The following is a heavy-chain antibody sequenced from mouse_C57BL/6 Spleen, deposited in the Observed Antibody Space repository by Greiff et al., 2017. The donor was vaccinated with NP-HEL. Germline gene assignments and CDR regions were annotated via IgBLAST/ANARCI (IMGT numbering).Heavy chain of an antibody. J-gene: IGHJ2*01. CDR3: ARAPQYYGSSVFDY. Sequence: EVQVVESGGGLVQPGGSLSLSCAASGFTFTDYYMSWVRQPPGKALEWLGFIRNKANGYTTEYSASVKGRFTISRDNSQSILYLQMNALRAEDSATDYWARAPQYYGSSVFDYWGQGTTLTVAS. V-gene: IGHV7-3*01. CDR2: IRNKANGYTT. CDR1: GFTFTDYY. D-gene: IGHD1-1*01.